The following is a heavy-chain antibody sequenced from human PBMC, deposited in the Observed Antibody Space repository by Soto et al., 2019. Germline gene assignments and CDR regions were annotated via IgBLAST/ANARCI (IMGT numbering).Heavy chain of an antibody. Sequence: QVQLVESGGGVVQPGRSLRLSCAASGFTFSSYGMHWVRQAPGKGLEWVAVIWYDGSKRYYGDSVKGRFTISRDNSKNTLYLQMNSLRAEDTAVYYCARDHALDGDPPDYWGQGTLVTVSS. CDR3: ARDHALDGDPPDY. J-gene: IGHJ4*02. CDR1: GFTFSSYG. V-gene: IGHV3-33*01. D-gene: IGHD4-17*01. CDR2: IWYDGSKR.